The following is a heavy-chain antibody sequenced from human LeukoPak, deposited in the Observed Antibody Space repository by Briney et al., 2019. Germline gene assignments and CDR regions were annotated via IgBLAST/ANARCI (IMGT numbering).Heavy chain of an antibody. CDR2: IYYSGST. CDR3: ARVIRIAAAGFDY. J-gene: IGHJ4*02. D-gene: IGHD6-13*01. V-gene: IGHV4-59*01. Sequence: PSETLSLTCTVSGGSISSYYWSWIRQPPGKGLEWIGYIYYSGSTNYNPSLKSRVTISVDTSKNQFSLMLSSVTAADTAVYYCARVIRIAAAGFDYWGQGTLVTVSS. CDR1: GGSISSYY.